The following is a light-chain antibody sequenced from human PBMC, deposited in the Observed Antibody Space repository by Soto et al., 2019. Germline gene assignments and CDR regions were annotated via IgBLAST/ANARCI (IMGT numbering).Light chain of an antibody. J-gene: IGKJ1*01. Sequence: EIVLTQSPGTLSLSPGERATLSCRASQSVSSSYLAWYRQKPGQAPRLLIYGASSRATGIPDRFSGSGSGTDFTLTISGLEPEDFAVYYCREYGNSPPTFGQGTKVEIK. CDR1: QSVSSSY. CDR2: GAS. V-gene: IGKV3-20*01. CDR3: REYGNSPPT.